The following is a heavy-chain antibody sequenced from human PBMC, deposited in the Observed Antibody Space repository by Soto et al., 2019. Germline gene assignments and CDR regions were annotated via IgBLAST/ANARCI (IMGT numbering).Heavy chain of an antibody. CDR3: ASFQPAAGDNAPPFAH. V-gene: IGHV5-10-1*01. CDR1: GYSFTSYW. Sequence: EVQLVQSGAEVKKPGESLRISCKGSGYSFTSYWISWVRQMPGKGLEWMGRIDPSDSYTNYSPSFQGHVTISADKSISPAPRRWSSLRASDTPIYYCASFQPAAGDNAPPFAHWGKGPRATVPS. J-gene: IGHJ4*02. CDR2: IDPSDSYT. D-gene: IGHD6-13*01.